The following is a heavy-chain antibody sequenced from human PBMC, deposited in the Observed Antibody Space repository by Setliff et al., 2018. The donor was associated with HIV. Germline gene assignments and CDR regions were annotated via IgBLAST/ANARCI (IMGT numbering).Heavy chain of an antibody. CDR1: GYTFTSYA. D-gene: IGHD3-22*01. CDR3: ARMIVLSASSPPNAFDI. Sequence: SVKVSCKASGYTFTSYAMHWVRQAPGQRLEWMGGIIPIFGTTNYAQKFQGRVTITTDESTTTAYMELRSLRSDDTAVYYCARMIVLSASSPPNAFDIWGQGTMVTVSS. CDR2: IIPIFGTT. J-gene: IGHJ3*02. V-gene: IGHV1-69*05.